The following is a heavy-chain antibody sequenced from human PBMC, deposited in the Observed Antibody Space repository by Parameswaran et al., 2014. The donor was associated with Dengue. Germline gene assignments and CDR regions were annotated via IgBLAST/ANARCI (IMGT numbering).Heavy chain of an antibody. CDR3: ARVVRGILQTNYYYYYAMDV. Sequence: WIRQPPGKGLEWVAIIWYDGSNTHYVDSVQGRFTISRDDSRKTLYLQMNSLRVEDTAVYYCARVVRGILQTNYYYYYAMDVWGQGTTVTVSS. V-gene: IGHV3-33*01. CDR2: IWYDGSNT. D-gene: IGHD3-10*01. J-gene: IGHJ6*02.